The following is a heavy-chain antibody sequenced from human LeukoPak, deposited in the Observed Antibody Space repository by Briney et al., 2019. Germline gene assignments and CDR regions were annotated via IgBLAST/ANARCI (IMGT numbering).Heavy chain of an antibody. V-gene: IGHV4-4*02. CDR2: IYHSGST. D-gene: IGHD5-12*01. CDR3: ARSFRYSGYDYWCDP. J-gene: IGHJ5*02. CDR1: GGSISSSNL. Sequence: PSETLSLTCAVSGGSISSSNLWRWVRQPPGKGLEWIGEIYHSGSTNYNPSLKSRVTISVDKSKNQISLKLSSVTAADTAVYYCARSFRYSGYDYWCDPWGQGTQVTVSS.